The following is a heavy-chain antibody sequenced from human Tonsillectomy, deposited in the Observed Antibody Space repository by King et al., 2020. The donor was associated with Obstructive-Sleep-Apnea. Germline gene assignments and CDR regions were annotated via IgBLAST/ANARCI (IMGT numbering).Heavy chain of an antibody. V-gene: IGHV1-46*01. CDR2: INPRGEST. CDR3: ATAQNDNGDSESFDS. Sequence: HVQLVESGAEVKKPGASVKVSCKASVYSFTTYDVHGVRQAPGQGLQWMGIINPRGESTSGAKKFQCRHTMTRDTSTSTVYMELSSLRSEDTAVYYCATAQNDNGDSESFDSWGQGTLVTVSS. J-gene: IGHJ4*02. CDR1: VYSFTTYD. D-gene: IGHD4-17*01.